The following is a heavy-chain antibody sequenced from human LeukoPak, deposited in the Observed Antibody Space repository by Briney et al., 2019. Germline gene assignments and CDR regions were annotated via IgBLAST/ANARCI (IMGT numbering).Heavy chain of an antibody. CDR3: ARDLYCSSTSCPDYGMDV. J-gene: IGHJ6*04. CDR2: ISSSSYI. D-gene: IGHD2-2*01. Sequence: AGSLRLSCAASGFTFSSNSMNWVRQAPGKGLEWVSSISSSSYIYYADSVKGRFTISRDNAKNSLYLQMNSLRAEDTAVYYCARDLYCSSTSCPDYGMDVWGKGTTVTVSS. V-gene: IGHV3-21*01. CDR1: GFTFSSNS.